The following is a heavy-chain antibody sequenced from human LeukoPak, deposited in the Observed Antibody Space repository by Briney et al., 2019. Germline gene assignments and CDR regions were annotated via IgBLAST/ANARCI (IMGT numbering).Heavy chain of an antibody. Sequence: GGSLRLSCAASGFTFSSYSMNWVRQAPGKGLEWVSSISSSSSYIYYADSVKGRFTISRDNSKNTLYLQMNSLRAEDTAVYYCAKDMAKYYYDSSGAPSRLHWGQGTLVTVSS. D-gene: IGHD3-22*01. V-gene: IGHV3-21*04. CDR2: ISSSSSYI. J-gene: IGHJ4*02. CDR3: AKDMAKYYYDSSGAPSRLH. CDR1: GFTFSSYS.